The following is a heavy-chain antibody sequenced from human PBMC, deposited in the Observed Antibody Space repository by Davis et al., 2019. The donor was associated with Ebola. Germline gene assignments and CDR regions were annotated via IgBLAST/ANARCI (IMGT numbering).Heavy chain of an antibody. Sequence: ASVKVSCKASGYTFTSYGISWVRQAPGQGLEWMGWISAYNGNTNYAQKLQGRVTMTTDTSTSTAYMELRSLRSDDTAVYYCARDMAMDYGDYGEAFDIWGQGTMVTVSS. V-gene: IGHV1-18*01. CDR1: GYTFTSYG. D-gene: IGHD4-17*01. J-gene: IGHJ3*02. CDR3: ARDMAMDYGDYGEAFDI. CDR2: ISAYNGNT.